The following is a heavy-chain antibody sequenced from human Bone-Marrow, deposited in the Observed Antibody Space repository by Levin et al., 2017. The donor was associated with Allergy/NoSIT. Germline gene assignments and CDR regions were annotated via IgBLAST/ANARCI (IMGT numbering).Heavy chain of an antibody. CDR1: GFTFKSHW. V-gene: IGHV3-74*01. D-gene: IGHD4-17*01. CDR2: SNAAATIK. J-gene: IGHJ2*01. CDR3: TRGGLDYGEYLGAWYFDL. Sequence: PGGSLRLSCEASGFTFKSHWMHWVRQIPGKGLVWVARSNAAATIKTYADSVKGRFTISRDNTKNTLSLQLNGLTAEDTAIYYCTRGGLDYGEYLGAWYFDLWGRGTLVTVSS.